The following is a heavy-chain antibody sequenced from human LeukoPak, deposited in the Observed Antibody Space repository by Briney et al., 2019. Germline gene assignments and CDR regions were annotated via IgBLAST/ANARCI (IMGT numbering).Heavy chain of an antibody. D-gene: IGHD6-13*01. CDR1: GFTFSSYE. Sequence: GGSLRLSCAASGFTFSSYEMNWVRQAPGKGLEWVSWISSSGSSIYYADSVKGRFTISRDNAKNSLYLQMHSPRAEDTAVYYCARNPSSSWFADYWGQGTLVTVSS. V-gene: IGHV3-48*03. CDR2: ISSSGSSI. CDR3: ARNPSSSWFADY. J-gene: IGHJ4*02.